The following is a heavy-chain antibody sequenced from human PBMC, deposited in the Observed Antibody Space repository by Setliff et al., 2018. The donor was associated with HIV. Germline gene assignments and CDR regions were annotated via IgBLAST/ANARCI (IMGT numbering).Heavy chain of an antibody. V-gene: IGHV4-4*09. Sequence: SETLSLTCTVSGGSISNYDWTWIRQSPGKALEWIGYISSSGTTTYNPSLRSRVTISIETSNTRFSLWLRSATAADTATYFCARLGRAIDDGGSSLRLDFWGQGMLVTVSS. J-gene: IGHJ4*02. CDR3: ARLGRAIDDGGSSLRLDF. CDR2: ISSSGTT. D-gene: IGHD2-21*01. CDR1: GGSISNYD.